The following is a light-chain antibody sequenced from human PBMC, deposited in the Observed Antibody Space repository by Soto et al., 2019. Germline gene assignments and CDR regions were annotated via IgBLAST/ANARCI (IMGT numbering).Light chain of an antibody. CDR2: AAS. Sequence: DIQMTQSPSSLSASVGDRVTITCRASQSISSYLNWYQQKPGKAPKLLIYAASSLQSGVPSRFSASGSVTDFTPTIISLQPEDFATYYSQQSYSTPPSFGQGTKLQIK. J-gene: IGKJ2*01. CDR1: QSISSY. V-gene: IGKV1-39*01. CDR3: QQSYSTPPS.